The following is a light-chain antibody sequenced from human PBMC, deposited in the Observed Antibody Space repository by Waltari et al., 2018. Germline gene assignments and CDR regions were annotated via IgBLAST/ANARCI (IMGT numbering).Light chain of an antibody. Sequence: DIQMTQSPSSLSASVGDRVIITCRASQSISGDLNWYQQKPGKHPKVLIYATSSLQSGVPSRFSGSGSGTDFTLTITSLQPEDFATYYCQQSYITPPLTFGGGTKVEIK. V-gene: IGKV1-39*01. CDR2: ATS. J-gene: IGKJ4*01. CDR1: QSISGD. CDR3: QQSYITPPLT.